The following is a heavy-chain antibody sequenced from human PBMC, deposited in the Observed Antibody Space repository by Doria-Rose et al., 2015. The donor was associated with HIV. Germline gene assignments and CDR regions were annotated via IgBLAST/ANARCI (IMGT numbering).Heavy chain of an antibody. CDR1: GFTFSDHY. CDR3: ARGVRGLGFDH. V-gene: IGHV3-72*01. CDR2: SKNKANGYST. D-gene: IGHD3-10*01. Sequence: LVQPGGSLRLSCAVSGFTFSDHYMDWVRQAPGEGLEWVARSKNKANGYSTHYAASVNGRFTISRDESKNSLFLQMNSLKSEDTAVYYCARGVRGLGFDHWGQGALVTVSS. J-gene: IGHJ4*02.